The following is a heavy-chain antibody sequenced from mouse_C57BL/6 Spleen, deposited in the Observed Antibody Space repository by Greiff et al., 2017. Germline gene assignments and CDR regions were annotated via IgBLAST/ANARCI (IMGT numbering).Heavy chain of an antibody. CDR3: ARLGYGSSYDWYFDV. D-gene: IGHD1-1*01. J-gene: IGHJ1*03. Sequence: QVHVKQSGAELVKPGASVKISCKASGYAFSSYWMNWVKQRPGKGLEWIGQIYPGDGDTNYNGKFKGKATLTADKSSSTAYMQLSSLTSDDSAVYFCARLGYGSSYDWYFDVWGTGTTVTVSS. CDR1: GYAFSSYW. V-gene: IGHV1-80*01. CDR2: IYPGDGDT.